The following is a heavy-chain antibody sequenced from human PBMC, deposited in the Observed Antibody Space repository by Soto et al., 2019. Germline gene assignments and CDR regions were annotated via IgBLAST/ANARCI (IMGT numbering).Heavy chain of an antibody. CDR3: AKATTNGGWFNPFDS. CDR2: LSGSGTST. D-gene: IGHD6-19*01. J-gene: IGHJ4*02. Sequence: GGFLRLSCAASGFSFVNYAMNWVRQAPGKGLEWVSGLSGSGTSTYYADSVKGRFTISRDNSRDTLFLQMNSLTADDTAVYYCAKATTNGGWFNPFDSWGQGAL. CDR1: GFSFVNYA. V-gene: IGHV3-23*01.